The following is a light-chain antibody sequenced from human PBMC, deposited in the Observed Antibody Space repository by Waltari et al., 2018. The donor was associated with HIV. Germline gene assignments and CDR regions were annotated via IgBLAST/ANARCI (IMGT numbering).Light chain of an antibody. CDR3: QQYNSDFYT. CDR2: KVS. Sequence: DIKMTQSPATLSASIGDRVTITCRASQDVSNWLAWYQLKAGKAPKLLIYKVSILEYGIPSMFSGSASGTRFTLIIDGLRPEDFATYYCQQYNSDFYTFGQGTKLEVK. V-gene: IGKV1-5*03. CDR1: QDVSNW. J-gene: IGKJ2*01.